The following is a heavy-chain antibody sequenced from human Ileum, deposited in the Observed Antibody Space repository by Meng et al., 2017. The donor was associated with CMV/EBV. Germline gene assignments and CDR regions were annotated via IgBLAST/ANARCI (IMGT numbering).Heavy chain of an antibody. J-gene: IGHJ4*02. D-gene: IGHD3-22*01. V-gene: IGHV4-31*02. CDR1: ISSGCYY. CDR2: LYYSGST. CDR3: ARGIYYYDSSGSRGYYFDY. Sequence: ISSGCYYWSWIRQHPGKGLEWIGYLYYSGSTYYNPSLKSRVTISVDTSKNQFSLKLSSVTAADTAVYYCARGIYYYDSSGSRGYYFDYWGQGTLVTVSS.